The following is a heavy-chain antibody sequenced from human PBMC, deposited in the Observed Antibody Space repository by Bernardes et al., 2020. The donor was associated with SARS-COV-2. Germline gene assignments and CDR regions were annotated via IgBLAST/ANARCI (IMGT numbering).Heavy chain of an antibody. J-gene: IGHJ3*02. Sequence: GGSLRLSCAASGFTFSSCCMHWVRQAPGKGLVWVSRINSDGSSRSYADSVKGRFTISRDNAKNTLYLQMNSLRAEDTAVYYCARTGEDYGDYSSDAFDIWGQGTMVTVSS. V-gene: IGHV3-74*01. CDR2: INSDGSSR. CDR1: GFTFSSCC. CDR3: ARTGEDYGDYSSDAFDI. D-gene: IGHD4-17*01.